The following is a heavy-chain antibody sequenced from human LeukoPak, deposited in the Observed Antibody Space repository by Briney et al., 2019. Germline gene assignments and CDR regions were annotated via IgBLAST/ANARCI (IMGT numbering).Heavy chain of an antibody. V-gene: IGHV4-59*01. CDR3: ARVGDGYNYYAY. CDR1: GGSISSYY. CDR2: IYYSGST. Sequence: SETLSLTCTVSGGSISSYYWSWIRQPPGKGLEWIGYIYYSGSTNYNPSLKSRVTISVDTSKNQFSLKLSSVTAADTAVYYCARVGDGYNYYAYWGQGTLVTVSS. D-gene: IGHD5-24*01. J-gene: IGHJ4*02.